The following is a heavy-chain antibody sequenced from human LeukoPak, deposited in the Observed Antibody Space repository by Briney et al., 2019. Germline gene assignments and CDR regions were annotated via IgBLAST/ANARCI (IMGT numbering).Heavy chain of an antibody. CDR3: HQPVTLPA. Sequence: GGSLRPSCAASGITFRNYWMSWVRQAPGKGLEWVAFIKEDGSDKHYVDSVKGRFTFSRDNAQNSLYLQMNSLRAEDTAVYFCHQPVTLPAWGQGTLSPSPQ. D-gene: IGHD2-2*01. J-gene: IGHJ5*02. V-gene: IGHV3-7*01. CDR1: GITFRNYW. CDR2: IKEDGSDK.